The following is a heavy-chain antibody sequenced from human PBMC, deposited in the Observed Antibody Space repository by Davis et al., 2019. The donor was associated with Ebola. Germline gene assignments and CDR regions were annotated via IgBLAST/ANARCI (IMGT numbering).Heavy chain of an antibody. CDR2: ISSSSSYI. CDR1: GFTFSSYS. J-gene: IGHJ4*02. V-gene: IGHV3-21*01. Sequence: GGSLRLSCAASGFTFSSYSMNWVRQAPGKGLEWVSSISSSSSYIYYADSVKGRFTISRDNAKNSLYLQMNSLRAEDTAVYYCARDQGRADIIVATTNLDCWGQGTLVTVSS. CDR3: ARDQGRADIIVATTNLDC. D-gene: IGHD5-12*01.